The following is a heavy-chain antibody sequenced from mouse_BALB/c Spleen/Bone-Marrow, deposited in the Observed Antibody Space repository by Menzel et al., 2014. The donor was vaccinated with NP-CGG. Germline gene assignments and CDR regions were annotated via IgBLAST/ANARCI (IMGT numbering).Heavy chain of an antibody. D-gene: IGHD1-2*01. J-gene: IGHJ3*01. CDR2: INPDSSTI. Sequence: DVKLVESGGGLVQPGGSLKLSCAASGFDFSRYWMSWVRQAPGKGLEWIGEINPDSSTINYTPSLKDKFIISRDNAKKTLYLQMSKVRSEDTALYYCARMHYYGYVAYWGQGTLVTVSA. CDR3: ARMHYYGYVAY. CDR1: GFDFSRYW. V-gene: IGHV4-1*02.